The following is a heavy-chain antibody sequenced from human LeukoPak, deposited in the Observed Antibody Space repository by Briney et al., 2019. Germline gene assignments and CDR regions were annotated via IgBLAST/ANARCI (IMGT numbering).Heavy chain of an antibody. Sequence: GGSLRLSCAASGFTFSSYGMHWVRQAPGKGLEWVAVIWDDGSNKYYADSVKGRFTISRDNSKNTLYLQMNSLRAEDTAVYYCARGTVGATLKGAYFDYWGQGTLVTASS. D-gene: IGHD1-26*01. V-gene: IGHV3-33*01. CDR1: GFTFSSYG. CDR2: IWDDGSNK. J-gene: IGHJ4*02. CDR3: ARGTVGATLKGAYFDY.